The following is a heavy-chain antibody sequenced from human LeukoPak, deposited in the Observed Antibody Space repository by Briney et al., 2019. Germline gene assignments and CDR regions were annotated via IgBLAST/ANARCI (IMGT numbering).Heavy chain of an antibody. V-gene: IGHV1-69*01. CDR2: IIPIFGTA. D-gene: IGHD2-15*01. CDR1: GGTFSSYA. Sequence: ASVKVSCKASGGTFSSYAISWVRQAPGQGLEWMGGIIPIFGTANYAQKFQGRVTITADESTSTAYMELSSLRSEDTAVYYCARVTAHCSGGSCYSFRFDYWGQGTLVTVSS. CDR3: ARVTAHCSGGSCYSFRFDY. J-gene: IGHJ4*02.